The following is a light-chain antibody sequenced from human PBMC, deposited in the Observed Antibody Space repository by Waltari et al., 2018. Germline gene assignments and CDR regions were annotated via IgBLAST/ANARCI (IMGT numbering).Light chain of an antibody. CDR3: QQVHDYPYT. CDR2: SAS. Sequence: IQLPQSPSSLSASVGDRVTIPCRASQGISSSVAWYQQKPGKAPKLLIYSASSLQSGVPSRFGGSGSGTDFTLTIASLQPEDFATYYCQQVHDYPYTFGQGTRLEI. J-gene: IGKJ2*01. V-gene: IGKV1-9*01. CDR1: QGISSS.